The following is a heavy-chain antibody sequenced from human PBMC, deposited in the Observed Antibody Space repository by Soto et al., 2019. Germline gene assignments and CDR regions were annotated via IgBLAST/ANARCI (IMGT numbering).Heavy chain of an antibody. Sequence: RDSGKGCCKACGGAFSSYAISLVRQAPGQGLEWMGGIIPIFGTANYAQKFQGRVTITADKSTSTAYMELRSLRSEDTAVYYCARATYYYDSSGYYYFDYWGQGTMVTVSS. D-gene: IGHD3-22*01. J-gene: IGHJ4*02. CDR3: ARATYYYDSSGYYYFDY. CDR2: IIPIFGTA. V-gene: IGHV1-69*06. CDR1: GGAFSSYA.